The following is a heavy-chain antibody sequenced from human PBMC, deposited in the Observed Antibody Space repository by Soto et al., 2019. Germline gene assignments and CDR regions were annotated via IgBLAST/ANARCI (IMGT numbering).Heavy chain of an antibody. J-gene: IGHJ6*04. Sequence: EVQLVESGGGLVQPGGSLRLSCAASGFTVSSKYMSWVRQAPGKGLEWVSLIQSGGPTYYADSVKGRFTIPRDPSENTVHLQMDSLRAEDTAVYYCARDDVLCDGGRCYGVPLDVWGKGTMVTVSS. CDR3: ARDDVLCDGGRCYGVPLDV. D-gene: IGHD2-15*01. V-gene: IGHV3-66*01. CDR2: IQSGGPT. CDR1: GFTVSSKY.